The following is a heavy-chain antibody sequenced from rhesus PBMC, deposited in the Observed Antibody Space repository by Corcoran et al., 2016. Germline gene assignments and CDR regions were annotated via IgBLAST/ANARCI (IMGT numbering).Heavy chain of an antibody. CDR2: IYGSNTST. CDR3: ARGYWGSYFDY. Sequence: QVQLQESGPGVVKPSETLSLTCAVSGGSISARSRWSWIRQPPGKGLEWIGYIYGSNTSTNYNPSLKIRVTISKYTSKNQFSLKLSSVTAADTAVYYCARGYWGSYFDYWGQGVLVTVSS. D-gene: IGHD3-34*01. V-gene: IGHV4S10*01. CDR1: GGSISARSR. J-gene: IGHJ4*01.